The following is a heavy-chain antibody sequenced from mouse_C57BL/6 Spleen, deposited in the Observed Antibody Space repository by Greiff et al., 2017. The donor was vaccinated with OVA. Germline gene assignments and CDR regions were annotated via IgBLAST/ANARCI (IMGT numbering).Heavy chain of an antibody. CDR2: INPNNGGT. V-gene: IGHV1-22*01. CDR1: GYTFTDYN. D-gene: IGHD3-2*02. J-gene: IGHJ4*01. Sequence: EVQLQQSGPELVKPGASVKMSCKASGYTFTDYNMHWVKQSHGKSLEWIGYINPNNGGTSYNQKFKGKATLTVNKSSSTAYMELRSLTSEDSAVYYCARGGDSSGYYAMDYWGQGTSVTVSS. CDR3: ARGGDSSGYYAMDY.